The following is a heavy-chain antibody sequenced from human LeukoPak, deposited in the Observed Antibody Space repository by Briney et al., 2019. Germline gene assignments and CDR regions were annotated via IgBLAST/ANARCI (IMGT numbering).Heavy chain of an antibody. Sequence: GGSLRLSCVASGFTFSSYAMHWVRQAPGKGLEWVSAISGSRVNTYYADSVKGRFTISRDNSKNTLFLQMNSLRAEDTAVYYCAKGGAVTGTGTFDYWGRGTLVTVSS. CDR3: AKGGAVTGTGTFDY. CDR2: ISGSRVNT. CDR1: GFTFSSYA. D-gene: IGHD1-14*01. J-gene: IGHJ4*02. V-gene: IGHV3-23*01.